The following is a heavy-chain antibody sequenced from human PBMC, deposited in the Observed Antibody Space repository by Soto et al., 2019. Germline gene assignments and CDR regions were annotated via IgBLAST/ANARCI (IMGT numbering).Heavy chain of an antibody. CDR3: ARGGSSSWYPYYGMDV. CDR2: INHSGST. CDR1: GGSFSGYY. J-gene: IGHJ6*02. V-gene: IGHV4-34*01. Sequence: SETLSLTCAVYGGSFSGYYWSWIRQPPGKGLEWIGEINHSGSTNYNPSLKSRVTISVDTSKNQLSLKLSSVTAADTAVYYCARGGSSSWYPYYGMDVWGQGTTVTVSS. D-gene: IGHD6-13*01.